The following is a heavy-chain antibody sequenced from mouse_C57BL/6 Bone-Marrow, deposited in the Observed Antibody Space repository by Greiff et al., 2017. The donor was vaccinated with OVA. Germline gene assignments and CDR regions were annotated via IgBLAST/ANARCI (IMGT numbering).Heavy chain of an antibody. CDR2: IDPSDSYT. CDR1: GYTFTSYW. Sequence: QVQLKESGAELVMPGASVKLSCKASGYTFTSYWMHWVKQRPGQGLEWIGEIDPSDSYTNYNQKFKGKSTLTVDKSSSTAYMQLSSLTSEDSAVYYCAREPRVLWDGGWYFDVWGTGTTVTVSS. V-gene: IGHV1-69*01. J-gene: IGHJ1*03. D-gene: IGHD4-1*01. CDR3: AREPRVLWDGGWYFDV.